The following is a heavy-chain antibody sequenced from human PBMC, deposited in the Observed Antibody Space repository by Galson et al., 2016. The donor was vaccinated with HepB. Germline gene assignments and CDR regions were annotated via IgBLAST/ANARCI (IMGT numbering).Heavy chain of an antibody. J-gene: IGHJ6*02. CDR3: AKGRGFYYYSMDV. V-gene: IGHV3-9*01. D-gene: IGHD3-10*01. CDR1: GFTFDEYG. Sequence: SLRLSCAASGFTFDEYGMHWVRQAPGKGLEWVSGISWNSGSTGYADSVKGRFTISRDNAKNSLYLQMNSLRSDDTALYYCAKGRGFYYYSMDVWGQGTTATVSS. CDR2: ISWNSGST.